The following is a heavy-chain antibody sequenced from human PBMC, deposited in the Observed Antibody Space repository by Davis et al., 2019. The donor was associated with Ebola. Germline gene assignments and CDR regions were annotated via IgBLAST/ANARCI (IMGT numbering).Heavy chain of an antibody. J-gene: IGHJ3*02. Sequence: PGGSLRLSCPASGFTFSSYAMHWVRQAPGKGLERVAVISYDGSKKYYADSVKGRFTIPSDNSKNTLYLQMNSLRAEETAVYYCARGWNIVLLPATMAAAFDIWGQGTMVTVSS. CDR2: ISYDGSKK. V-gene: IGHV3-30*04. CDR1: GFTFSSYA. D-gene: IGHD2-2*01. CDR3: ARGWNIVLLPATMAAAFDI.